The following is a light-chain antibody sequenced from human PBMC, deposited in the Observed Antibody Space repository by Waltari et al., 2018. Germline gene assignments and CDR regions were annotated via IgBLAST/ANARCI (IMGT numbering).Light chain of an antibody. CDR3: QHYLRLPVT. J-gene: IGKJ1*01. CDR1: QSVSRA. Sequence: EIVLTQSPGTLSLSLGDRATLSCRASQSVSRALAWYQQQPGQAPRLLIYGASTRATDIPDRFSGSGSGTDFSLTISRLEPDDFAVYYCQHYLRLPVTFGQGTTVEI. V-gene: IGKV3-20*01. CDR2: GAS.